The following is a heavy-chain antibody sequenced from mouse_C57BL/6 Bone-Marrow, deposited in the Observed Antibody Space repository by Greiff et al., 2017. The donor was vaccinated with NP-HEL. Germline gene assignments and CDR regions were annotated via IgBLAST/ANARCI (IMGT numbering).Heavy chain of an antibody. CDR1: GFSLTSYG. CDR3: ARNYYYGSSYDYFDY. V-gene: IGHV2-2*01. D-gene: IGHD1-1*01. Sequence: QVQLKQSGPGLVQPSQSLSITCTVSGFSLTSYGVHWVRQSPGKGLEWLGVIWSGGSTDYNAAFISRLSISKDNSKSQVFFKMNSLQADDTAIYYCARNYYYGSSYDYFDYWGQGTTLTVSS. J-gene: IGHJ2*01. CDR2: IWSGGST.